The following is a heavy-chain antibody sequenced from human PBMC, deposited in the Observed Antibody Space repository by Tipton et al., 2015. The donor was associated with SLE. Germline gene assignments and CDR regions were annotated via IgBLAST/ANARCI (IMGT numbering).Heavy chain of an antibody. CDR3: ARLISAYDCNFDY. CDR1: GDSLSGQY. V-gene: IGHV4-34*12. CDR2: VFRGGST. J-gene: IGHJ4*02. D-gene: IGHD5-12*01. Sequence: TLSLTCSVYGDSLSGQYWSWIRQPPGKGLEWIGEVFRGGSTNYSPSLKSRVTTSVDTSTNRLSLQLSSVTAADTALYYCARLISAYDCNFDYWGQGTLVTVSS.